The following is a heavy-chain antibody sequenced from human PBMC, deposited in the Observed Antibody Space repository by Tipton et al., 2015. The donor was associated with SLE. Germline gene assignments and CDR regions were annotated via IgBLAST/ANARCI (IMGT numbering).Heavy chain of an antibody. Sequence: TLSLTCTVSGGSISSYYWSWIRQPPGKGLEWIGEINHSGSTNYNPSLKSRVTISVDTSKNQFSLKLSSVTAADTAVYYCASPGYSSGHDAFDIWDKGTMVTVSS. CDR3: ASPGYSSGHDAFDI. CDR2: INHSGST. J-gene: IGHJ3*02. CDR1: GGSISSYY. D-gene: IGHD6-19*01. V-gene: IGHV4-34*01.